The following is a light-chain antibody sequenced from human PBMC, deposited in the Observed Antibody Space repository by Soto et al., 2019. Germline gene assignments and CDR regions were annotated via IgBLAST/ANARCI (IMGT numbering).Light chain of an antibody. J-gene: IGLJ1*01. CDR2: DVS. Sequence: QSALTQPRSVSGSPGQSVTISCTGTSSDVGGYNYVSWYQQHPGRAPKVMIYDVSKRPSGVPDRFSGSKSGNTASLTISGLQAEDEAAYYCCSYAGSYTYVFGTGTKVTVL. CDR3: CSYAGSYTYV. CDR1: SSDVGGYNY. V-gene: IGLV2-11*01.